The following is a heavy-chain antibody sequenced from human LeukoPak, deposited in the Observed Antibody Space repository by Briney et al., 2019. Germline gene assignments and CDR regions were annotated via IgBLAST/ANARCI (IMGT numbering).Heavy chain of an antibody. D-gene: IGHD2-2*01. CDR3: ARGIVGSTSNYYYYYMDV. CDR1: GYTFTGYF. V-gene: IGHV1-2*02. J-gene: IGHJ6*03. Sequence: ASVKVSCKASGYTFTGYFVHWVRQAPGQGLQWMGWINPNTGGTNYAQKFQGRVTMTRDTSISTAYMELSSLRSEDTAVYYCARGIVGSTSNYYYYYMDVWGKGTTVTISS. CDR2: INPNTGGT.